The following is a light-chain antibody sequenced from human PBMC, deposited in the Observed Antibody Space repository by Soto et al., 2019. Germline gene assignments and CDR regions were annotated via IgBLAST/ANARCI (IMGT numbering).Light chain of an antibody. CDR3: MQGLQTPLT. CDR1: QSLLHTNGNTY. CDR2: LGS. V-gene: IGKV2-28*01. J-gene: IGKJ4*01. Sequence: DIVMTQSPLSLPVTPGEPASISCRSSQSLLHTNGNTYLDWYVQKPGQSPQLLIYLGSYRASGVPDRFSGSGSGTDFTLKISRLEAEDIGVYYCMQGLQTPLTFCGGTKVQIK.